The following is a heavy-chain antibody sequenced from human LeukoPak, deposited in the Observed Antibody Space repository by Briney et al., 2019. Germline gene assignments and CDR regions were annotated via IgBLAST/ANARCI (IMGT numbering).Heavy chain of an antibody. Sequence: GGSLRLSCAASGFTFSSYGMHWVRQAPGKGLEWVAVIWYDGSNKYYADSVKGRFTISRDNSKNTLYLQMNSLRAEDTAVYYCARDRYCSSTSCYNLVYWGQGTLVTVSS. CDR2: IWYDGSNK. V-gene: IGHV3-33*01. CDR1: GFTFSSYG. J-gene: IGHJ4*02. D-gene: IGHD2-2*02. CDR3: ARDRYCSSTSCYNLVY.